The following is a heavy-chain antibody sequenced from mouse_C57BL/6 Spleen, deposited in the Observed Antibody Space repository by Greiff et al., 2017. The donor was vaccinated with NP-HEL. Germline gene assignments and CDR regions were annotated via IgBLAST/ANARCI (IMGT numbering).Heavy chain of an antibody. CDR2: IDPSDRYT. CDR3: AGIYYDYDGNY. D-gene: IGHD2-4*01. CDR1: GYTFTSYW. V-gene: IGHV1-50*01. Sequence: QVQLQQPGAELVKPGASVKLSCKASGYTFTSYWMQWVKQRPGQGLEWIGEIDPSDRYTNYNQKFKGKATLTVDTSSSTAYMQRSSLTSEDSAVYYCAGIYYDYDGNYWGQGTTLTVSS. J-gene: IGHJ2*01.